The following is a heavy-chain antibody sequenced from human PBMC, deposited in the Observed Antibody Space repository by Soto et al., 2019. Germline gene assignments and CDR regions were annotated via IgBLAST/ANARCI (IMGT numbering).Heavy chain of an antibody. Sequence: QVQLVQSGAEVKKPGASVQVSCKASGLAFPIDDIIWVRQTIGQGLEFMGWMNPSGRNTGYAQKFQCTATFTWNTPTSTAYMDLSGLRSEDTAVYYCARYRTKVPVAFDVWGQGTMVTVSS. D-gene: IGHD3-16*02. V-gene: IGHV1-8*01. CDR3: ARYRTKVPVAFDV. CDR1: GLAFPIDD. CDR2: MNPSGRNT. J-gene: IGHJ3*01.